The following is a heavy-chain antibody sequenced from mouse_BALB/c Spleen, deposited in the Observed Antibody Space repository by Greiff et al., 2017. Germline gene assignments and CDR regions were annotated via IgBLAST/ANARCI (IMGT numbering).Heavy chain of an antibody. D-gene: IGHD2-14*01. J-gene: IGHJ3*01. CDR1: GYTFTSYW. CDR2: IDPSDSYT. V-gene: IGHV1-69*02. CDR3: ARDYYRYDWFAY. Sequence: VQLLESGAELVKLGALVKLSCKASGYTFTSYWMHWVKQRPGQGLEWIGEIDPSDSYTNYNQKFKGKATLTVDKSSSTAYMQLSSLTSEDSAVYYCARDYYRYDWFAYWGQGTLVTVSA.